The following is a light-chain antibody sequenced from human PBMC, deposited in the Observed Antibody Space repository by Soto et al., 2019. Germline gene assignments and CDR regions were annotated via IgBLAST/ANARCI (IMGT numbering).Light chain of an antibody. CDR1: SSDVGGYNY. J-gene: IGLJ3*02. Sequence: QPVLTQPRSVSGSAGPSVTISCTGSSSDVGGYNYVSWYQQHPGKAPKLMIYDVSKRPSGVPDRFSGSKSGNTASLTISGLQAEDESDYYCCSCAGSYTWVFGGGTKLTVL. CDR3: CSCAGSYTWV. CDR2: DVS. V-gene: IGLV2-11*01.